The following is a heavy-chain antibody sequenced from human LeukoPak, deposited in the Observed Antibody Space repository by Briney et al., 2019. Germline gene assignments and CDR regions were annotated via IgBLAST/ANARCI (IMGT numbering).Heavy chain of an antibody. CDR1: GYTLTELS. Sequence: GASVKVSCKVSGYTLTELSMHWVRQAPGKGLDWMGGFDPEDGETIYAQKFQGRVTMTEDTSTDTAYMELSSLRSEDTAVYYCARRSRVYDFWSGYYDRYNWFDPWGQGTLVTVSS. CDR3: ARRSRVYDFWSGYYDRYNWFDP. CDR2: FDPEDGET. J-gene: IGHJ5*02. D-gene: IGHD3-3*01. V-gene: IGHV1-24*01.